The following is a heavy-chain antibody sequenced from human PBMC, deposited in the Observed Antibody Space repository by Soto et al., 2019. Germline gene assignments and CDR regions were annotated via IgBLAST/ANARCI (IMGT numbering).Heavy chain of an antibody. Sequence: EVQLLESGGGLVQPGGSLRLSCAASRFTFSGYSMSWVRQAPGKGLEWVSGISGSGDSTYYADSVKGCFTISRDNSESTLFLQRNSVRAEDTALYYCAESYGDTWKHYSFDYWGQGTLVTVSS. V-gene: IGHV3-23*01. D-gene: IGHD5-18*01. CDR2: ISGSGDST. J-gene: IGHJ4*02. CDR3: AESYGDTWKHYSFDY. CDR1: RFTFSGYS.